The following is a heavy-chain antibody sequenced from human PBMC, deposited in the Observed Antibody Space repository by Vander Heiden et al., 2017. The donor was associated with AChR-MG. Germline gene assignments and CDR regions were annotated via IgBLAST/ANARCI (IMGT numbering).Heavy chain of an antibody. Sequence: QMQLVQSGPEVKKPGTSVKVSCKASGFTLTSSAMEWVRQARGQRIEWIGWIVVGSGNTNYAQKFQERVTITRDMSTSTAYMELSSLRSEDTAVYYCAAAPYCSSTSCDYYYGMDVWGQGTTVTVSS. D-gene: IGHD2-2*01. CDR1: GFTLTSSA. J-gene: IGHJ6*02. CDR2: IVVGSGNT. V-gene: IGHV1-58*02. CDR3: AAAPYCSSTSCDYYYGMDV.